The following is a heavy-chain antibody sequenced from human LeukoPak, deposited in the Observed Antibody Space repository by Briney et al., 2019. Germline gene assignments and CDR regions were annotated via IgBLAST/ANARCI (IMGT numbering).Heavy chain of an antibody. CDR1: GGSISSSSYY. D-gene: IGHD3-9*01. V-gene: IGHV4-39*07. CDR2: IYYSGST. CDR3: ARAVRDDILTGDYLFYY. J-gene: IGHJ4*02. Sequence: SETLSLTCTVSGGSISSSSYYWGWIRQPPGKGLEWIGSIYYSGSTYYNPSLKSRVTISVDTSKNQFSLKLSSVTAADTAVYYCARAVRDDILTGDYLFYYWGQGTLVTVSS.